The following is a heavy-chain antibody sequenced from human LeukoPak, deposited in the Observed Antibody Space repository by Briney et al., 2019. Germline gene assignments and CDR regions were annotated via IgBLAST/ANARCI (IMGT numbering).Heavy chain of an antibody. CDR3: ARRLDD. V-gene: IGHV4-4*08. CDR2: SYTSGIT. CDR1: GGSISSYY. Sequence: SETLSLTCTVSGGSISSYYWSWIRQPPGKGLGLIGYSYTSGITNYNPSLKSQVSISVDTSKNQFSLKLTSVTAADTAVYYCARRLDDWGQGTLVTVSS. J-gene: IGHJ4*02.